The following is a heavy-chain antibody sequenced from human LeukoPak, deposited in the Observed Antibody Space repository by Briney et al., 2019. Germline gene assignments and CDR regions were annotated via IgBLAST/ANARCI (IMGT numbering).Heavy chain of an antibody. CDR2: IYHSGST. V-gene: IGHV4-38-2*02. J-gene: IGHJ4*02. CDR3: ARELGGGTYTN. Sequence: RASETLSLTCTVSGYSISSGYYWGWIRQPPGKGLEWIGSIYHSGSTYYNPSLKSRVTISVDTSKNQFSLKLSSVTAADTAVYYCARELGGGTYTNWGQGTLVTVS. D-gene: IGHD1-26*01. CDR1: GYSISSGYY.